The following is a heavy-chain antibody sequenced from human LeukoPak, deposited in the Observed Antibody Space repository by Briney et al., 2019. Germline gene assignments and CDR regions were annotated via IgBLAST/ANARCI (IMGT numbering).Heavy chain of an antibody. CDR1: GFTFSNYA. CDR2: ISGDGTAT. CDR3: AKGTYCGGDCYYY. D-gene: IGHD2-21*02. V-gene: IGHV3-23*01. Sequence: GGSLRLSCAASGFTFSNYAINWVRQAPGKGLDWVSAISGDGTATYYADSVKGRFTISRDNSKNTLYLQMNSLRAEDTAVYYCAKGTYCGGDCYYYWGQGTLVTVSS. J-gene: IGHJ4*02.